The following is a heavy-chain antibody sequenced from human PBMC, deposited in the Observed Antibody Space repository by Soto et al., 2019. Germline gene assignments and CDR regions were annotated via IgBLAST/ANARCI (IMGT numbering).Heavy chain of an antibody. V-gene: IGHV4-59*01. CDR1: GGSISSYY. CDR3: ARADLNWNYFGY. J-gene: IGHJ4*02. Sequence: SETLSLTCTVSGGSISSYYWSWIRQPPGKGLEWIGYIYYSGSTNYNPSLKSRVTISVDTSKNQFSLKLSSVTAADTAVYYCARADLNWNYFGYWGQGTLVTVSS. CDR2: IYYSGST. D-gene: IGHD1-20*01.